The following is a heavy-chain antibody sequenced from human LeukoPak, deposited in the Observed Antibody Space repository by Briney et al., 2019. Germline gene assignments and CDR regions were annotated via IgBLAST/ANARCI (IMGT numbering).Heavy chain of an antibody. J-gene: IGHJ4*02. Sequence: GSLRLSCAASGFTFNAYHMNWVRQPPGKGLEWIGSIYYSGSTYYNPSLKSRVTISVDTSKNQFSLKLSSVAAADTAVYYCARGDSPLGVIPKGFDYWGQGTLVTVSS. D-gene: IGHD3-10*01. CDR2: IYYSGST. CDR1: GFTFNAYH. CDR3: ARGDSPLGVIPKGFDY. V-gene: IGHV4-38-2*01.